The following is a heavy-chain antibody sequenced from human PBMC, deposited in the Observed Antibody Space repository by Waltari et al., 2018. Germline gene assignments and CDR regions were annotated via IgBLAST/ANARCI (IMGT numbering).Heavy chain of an antibody. CDR2: IYHSGST. CDR1: GYSISSGYY. J-gene: IGHJ6*02. Sequence: QVQLQESGPGLVKPSETLSLTCAVSGYSISSGYYWGWIRQPPGKGLEWIGSIYHSGSTYYNPSRKSRVTISVDTSKNQFSLKLSSVTAADTAVYYCARDPSQYYDFWSGYYRYYYGMDVWGQGTTVTVSS. D-gene: IGHD3-3*01. V-gene: IGHV4-38-2*02. CDR3: ARDPSQYYDFWSGYYRYYYGMDV.